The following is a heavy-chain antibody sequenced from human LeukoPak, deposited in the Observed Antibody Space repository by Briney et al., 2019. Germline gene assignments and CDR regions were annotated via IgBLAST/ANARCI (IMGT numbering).Heavy chain of an antibody. Sequence: SETLSLTCTVSGGSISSYYWSWIRQPAGKGLEWIGRIYTSGSTNYNPSLQSRVTMSVDKSKNQFSLKLSSVTAADTAVYYCARATAGTTLFEGIDYWGQGTLVTVSS. J-gene: IGHJ4*02. V-gene: IGHV4-4*07. CDR1: GGSISSYY. D-gene: IGHD1-1*01. CDR3: ARATAGTTLFEGIDY. CDR2: IYTSGST.